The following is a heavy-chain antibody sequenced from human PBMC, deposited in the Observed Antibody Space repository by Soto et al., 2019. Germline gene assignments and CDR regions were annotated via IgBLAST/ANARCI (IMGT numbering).Heavy chain of an antibody. Sequence: GGSLRLSCAASGFSFSTYAMSWVRQAPGKGLEWVSALSGSGDKTYYADSVKGRFTISRDNSKNTLYLQMSSLRAEDTAVYYCAKERYSSAYFDYWGQGALVTVSS. D-gene: IGHD6-19*01. V-gene: IGHV3-23*01. J-gene: IGHJ4*02. CDR3: AKERYSSAYFDY. CDR2: LSGSGDKT. CDR1: GFSFSTYA.